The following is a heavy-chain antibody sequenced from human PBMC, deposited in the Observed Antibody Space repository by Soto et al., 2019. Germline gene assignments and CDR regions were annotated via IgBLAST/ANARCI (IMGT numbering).Heavy chain of an antibody. V-gene: IGHV1-69*13. CDR1: GGTFSSYA. Sequence: SVKVSCKASGGTFSSYAISWVRQAPGQGLEWMGGIIPIFGTANYAQKFQGRVTITADESTSTAYMELSSLRSEDTAVYYCAREVGATQSYYYGMDVWGQGTTVTVSS. J-gene: IGHJ6*02. CDR2: IIPIFGTA. CDR3: AREVGATQSYYYGMDV. D-gene: IGHD1-26*01.